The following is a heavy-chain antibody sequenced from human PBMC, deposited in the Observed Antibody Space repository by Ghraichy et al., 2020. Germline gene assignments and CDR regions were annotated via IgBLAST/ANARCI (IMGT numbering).Heavy chain of an antibody. CDR2: IFYSGGA. CDR1: GTSIRAYF. Sequence: SETLSLTCTVSGTSIRAYFWSWIRQPPGKGLEWIGDIFYSGGASYNPSLKSRVTISIDASNHQFSLNLTSVTAADTAVYYCARMGGYKAPLWYWSQGTLVAVSA. D-gene: IGHD3-10*01. CDR3: ARMGGYKAPLWY. J-gene: IGHJ4*02. V-gene: IGHV4-59*01.